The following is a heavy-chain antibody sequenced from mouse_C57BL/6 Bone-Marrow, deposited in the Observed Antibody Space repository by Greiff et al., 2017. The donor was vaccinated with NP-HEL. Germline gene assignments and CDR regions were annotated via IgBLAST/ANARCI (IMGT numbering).Heavy chain of an antibody. CDR3: ARIYYDYDWYFGV. CDR2: INPNNGGT. J-gene: IGHJ1*03. Sequence: EVQLVESGPELVKPGASVKMSCKASGYTFTDYNMHWVKQSHGKSLEWIGYINPNNGGTSYNQKFKGKATLTVNKSSSTVYMELRSLTSEDSAVYYCARIYYDYDWYFGVWGTGTRGAVSS. D-gene: IGHD2-4*01. CDR1: GYTFTDYN. V-gene: IGHV1-22*01.